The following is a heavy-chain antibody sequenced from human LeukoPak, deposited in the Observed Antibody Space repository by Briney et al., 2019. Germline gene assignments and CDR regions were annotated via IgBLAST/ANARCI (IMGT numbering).Heavy chain of an antibody. Sequence: SETLSLTCNVSGYSISSGYYWSWIRQPAGQGLEWIGRIYTSGSTNYNPSLKSRVTMSVDTSKNQFSLKLSSVTAADTAVYYCARSQLRSSTSYNTWFDPWGQGTLVTVSS. J-gene: IGHJ5*02. CDR1: GYSISSGYY. D-gene: IGHD2-2*02. CDR3: ARSQLRSSTSYNTWFDP. V-gene: IGHV4-4*07. CDR2: IYTSGST.